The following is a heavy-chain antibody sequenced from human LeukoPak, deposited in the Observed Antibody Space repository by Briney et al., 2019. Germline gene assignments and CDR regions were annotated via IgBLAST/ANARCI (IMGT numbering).Heavy chain of an antibody. Sequence: ASVKVSCKASGYTFTGYYMHWVRQAPGQGLEWMGWINPNSGGTNYAQKFQGRVTMTRDTSISTAYMELSRLRSDDTAVYYCARTRGLRFLEWLSYQPDAFDIWGQGTMVIVSS. D-gene: IGHD3-3*01. V-gene: IGHV1-2*02. CDR3: ARTRGLRFLEWLSYQPDAFDI. CDR2: INPNSGGT. CDR1: GYTFTGYY. J-gene: IGHJ3*02.